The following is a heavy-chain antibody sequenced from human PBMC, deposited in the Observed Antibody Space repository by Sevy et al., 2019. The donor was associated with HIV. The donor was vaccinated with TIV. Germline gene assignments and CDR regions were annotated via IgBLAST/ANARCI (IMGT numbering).Heavy chain of an antibody. CDR2: IWFDGSNK. CDR3: ARGRELLIDA. V-gene: IGHV3-33*01. D-gene: IGHD1-26*01. Sequence: GGSLRLSCAASGFIFSNYGMHWVRQAPGKGLKWVAVIWFDGSNKYYADSVKGRFTISRDNSKNTLFLQMNSLRAEDTAVYYCARGRELLIDAWGQGTLVTVSS. CDR1: GFIFSNYG. J-gene: IGHJ5*02.